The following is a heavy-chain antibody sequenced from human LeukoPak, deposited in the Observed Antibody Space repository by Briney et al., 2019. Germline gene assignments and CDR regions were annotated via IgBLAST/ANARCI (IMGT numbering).Heavy chain of an antibody. CDR1: GCSISSYY. CDR3: ARRGRNSSGWQDYL. CDR2: IDHTGST. Sequence: PSETLSLTCTVSGCSISSYYWSWIRQPPGKGLEWIANIDHTGSTNYNPSLSSRGTISIDTAKNQFSLKLTSVTAADTAVYYCARRGRNSSGWQDYLWGQGTLVTVSS. D-gene: IGHD6-25*01. J-gene: IGHJ4*02. V-gene: IGHV4-59*01.